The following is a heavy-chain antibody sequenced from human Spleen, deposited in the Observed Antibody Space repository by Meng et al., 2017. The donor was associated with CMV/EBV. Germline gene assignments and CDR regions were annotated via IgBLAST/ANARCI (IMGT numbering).Heavy chain of an antibody. CDR3: ARGGGWRISSSWGYYGVDV. CDR2: IYYSGST. D-gene: IGHD6-13*01. CDR1: GGSISSSSYY. Sequence: SETLSLTCTVSGGSISSSSYYWGWIRQPPGKGLEWIGSIYYSGSTYYNPSLKSRVTISVDTSKNQFSLKLSSVTAADTAVYYCARGGGWRISSSWGYYGVDVWGQGTTVTVSS. V-gene: IGHV4-39*07. J-gene: IGHJ6*02.